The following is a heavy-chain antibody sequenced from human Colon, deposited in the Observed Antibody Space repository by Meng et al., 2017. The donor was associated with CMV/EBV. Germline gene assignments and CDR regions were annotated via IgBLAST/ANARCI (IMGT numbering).Heavy chain of an antibody. CDR3: ARGGSPVAGGRRGLGYYFDY. V-gene: IGHV4-34*01. CDR2: LNHSGST. Sequence: SMSGYYWSWNRQPPEKGLEVIGELNHSGSTNYNPSLKSRVTISVDTSKNQFSLKLSSVTAADTAVYYCARGGSPVAGGRRGLGYYFDYWGQGTLVTVSS. CDR1: SMSGYY. J-gene: IGHJ4*02. D-gene: IGHD6-19*01.